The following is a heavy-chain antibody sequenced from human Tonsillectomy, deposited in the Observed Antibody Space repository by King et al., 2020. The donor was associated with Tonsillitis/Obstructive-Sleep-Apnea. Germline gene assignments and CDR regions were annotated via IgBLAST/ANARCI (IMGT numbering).Heavy chain of an antibody. CDR2: IYHRGST. Sequence: VQLQESGPGLVKPSGTLSLTCAVSGGSISSGNWWSWVRQPPGKGLEWIGEIYHRGSTNYIPSLKSRVTISVDKSKNQFSLKLSSVTAADTAVYYCAREDYSNYVHYFDYWGQGTLVTVSS. CDR1: GGSISSGNW. CDR3: AREDYSNYVHYFDY. D-gene: IGHD4-11*01. V-gene: IGHV4-4*02. J-gene: IGHJ4*02.